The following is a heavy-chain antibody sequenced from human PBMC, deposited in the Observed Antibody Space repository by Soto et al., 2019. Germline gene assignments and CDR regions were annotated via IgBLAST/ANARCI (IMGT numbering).Heavy chain of an antibody. CDR1: GGSISSGGYY. V-gene: IGHV4-31*03. CDR3: ARDGPPYYDFWSGYSGNYYYGMDV. Sequence: SETLSLTCTVSGGSISSGGYYWSWIHQHPGKGLEWIGYIYYSGSTYYNPSLKSRVTISVDTSKNQFSLKLSSVTAADTAVYYCARDGPPYYDFWSGYSGNYYYGMDVWGQGTTVTVSS. D-gene: IGHD3-3*01. J-gene: IGHJ6*02. CDR2: IYYSGST.